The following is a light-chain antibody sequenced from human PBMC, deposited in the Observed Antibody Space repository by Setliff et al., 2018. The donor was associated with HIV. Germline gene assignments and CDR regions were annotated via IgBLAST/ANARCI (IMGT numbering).Light chain of an antibody. V-gene: IGLV2-14*03. CDR1: SSDVGGSKY. Sequence: QSVLTQPASMSAFPGQSITISCTGTSSDVGGSKYVAWYQQHPGKAPKLMVYDVTNRPSGVSNRFSGSKSGNTASLTISVLQPEDEADYYCSSYAGSSSFDVFGTGTKSPS. CDR3: SSYAGSSSFDV. J-gene: IGLJ1*01. CDR2: DVT.